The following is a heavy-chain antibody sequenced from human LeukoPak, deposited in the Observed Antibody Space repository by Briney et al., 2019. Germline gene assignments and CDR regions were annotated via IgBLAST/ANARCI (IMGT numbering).Heavy chain of an antibody. Sequence: GASVKVSCKASGYTFTSYAMNWVRQAPGQGLEWMGWINTNTGNPTYAQGFTGRFVFSLDTSVSTAYLQISSLKAEDTAVYYCARDPYDYVWGSYRYTFNWFDPWGQGTLVTVSS. CDR3: ARDPYDYVWGSYRYTFNWFDP. D-gene: IGHD3-16*02. CDR1: GYTFTSYA. CDR2: INTNTGNP. J-gene: IGHJ5*02. V-gene: IGHV7-4-1*02.